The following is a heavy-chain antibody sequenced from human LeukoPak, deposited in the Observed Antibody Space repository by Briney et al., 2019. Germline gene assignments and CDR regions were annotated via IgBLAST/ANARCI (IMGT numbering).Heavy chain of an antibody. D-gene: IGHD3-22*01. V-gene: IGHV1-2*06. CDR2: INPNSGGT. Sequence: ASVKVSCKASGYTFTDYYMHWVRQAPGHGLEWMRRINPNSGGTNYAQRFQGRVTMTRDTSISTAHMELSRLRSDDTAVYYCARGEWLLHYWGQGTLVTVSS. CDR3: ARGEWLLHY. CDR1: GYTFTDYY. J-gene: IGHJ4*02.